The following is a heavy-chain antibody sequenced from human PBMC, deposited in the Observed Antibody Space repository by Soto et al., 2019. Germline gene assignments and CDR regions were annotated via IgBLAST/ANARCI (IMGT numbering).Heavy chain of an antibody. CDR3: AKDGRQQLVPGDY. D-gene: IGHD6-13*01. J-gene: IGHJ4*02. CDR1: GFTFSSYG. CDR2: ISYDGSNK. Sequence: PGGFLRLSCAASGFTFSSYGMHWVRQAPGKGLEWVAVISYDGSNKYYADSVKGRFTISRDNSKNTLYLQMNSLRAEDTAVYYCAKDGRQQLVPGDYWGQGTLVTVSS. V-gene: IGHV3-30*18.